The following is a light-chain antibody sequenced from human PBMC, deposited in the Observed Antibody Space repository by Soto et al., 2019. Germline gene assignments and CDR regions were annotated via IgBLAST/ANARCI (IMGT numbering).Light chain of an antibody. CDR1: QSVSSN. J-gene: IGKJ2*01. Sequence: EIVMTQSPATLSVSPGERATLSCRASQSVSSNLALYQQKPGQAPRLLIYGASTSATGIPARFSGSGSGTEFTLTITSLQSEDFAVYYCQPYNNWPPYTFGEGTKLEIK. CDR2: GAS. V-gene: IGKV3-15*01. CDR3: QPYNNWPPYT.